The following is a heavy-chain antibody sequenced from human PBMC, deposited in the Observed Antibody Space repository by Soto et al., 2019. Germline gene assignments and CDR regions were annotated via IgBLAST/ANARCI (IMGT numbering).Heavy chain of an antibody. Sequence: QPGGSLRLSCAASGFTFSSYWMSWVRQAPGKGLEWVANIKQDGSEKYYVDSVKGRFTISRDNAKNSLYLQMNSLRAEDTAVYYCARDLDYYGSGSPRFDPWGQGTLVTVSS. CDR2: IKQDGSEK. V-gene: IGHV3-7*01. CDR1: GFTFSSYW. D-gene: IGHD3-10*01. J-gene: IGHJ5*02. CDR3: ARDLDYYGSGSPRFDP.